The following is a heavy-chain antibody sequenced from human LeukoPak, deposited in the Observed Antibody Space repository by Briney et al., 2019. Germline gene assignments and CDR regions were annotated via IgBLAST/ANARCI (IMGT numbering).Heavy chain of an antibody. D-gene: IGHD3-3*01. CDR1: GGTFSSYA. J-gene: IGHJ5*02. Sequence: SVKVSCKASGGTFSSYAISWVRQAPGQGLEWMGRIIPILGIANYAQKFQGRVTITADKSTSTAYMELSSLRSEDTAVYYCARDSGTIFGVVIIPNWFDLWGQGTLVTVSS. CDR2: IIPILGIA. CDR3: ARDSGTIFGVVIIPNWFDL. V-gene: IGHV1-69*04.